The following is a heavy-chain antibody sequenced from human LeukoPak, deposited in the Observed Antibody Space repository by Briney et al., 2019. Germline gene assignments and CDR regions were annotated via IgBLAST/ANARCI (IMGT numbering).Heavy chain of an antibody. CDR3: ARVPLPRTEHYFDY. V-gene: IGHV1-2*02. CDR1: GYNFTAYY. CDR2: INPNSGGT. D-gene: IGHD2-8*02. Sequence: GASVKVSCKASGYNFTAYYMHWVRQAPGQGLEWMGWINPNSGGTNYAQKFKGRVTMTRDTSISTAYMELRRLRSDDTAVYYCARVPLPRTEHYFDYWGQGTLVTVSS. J-gene: IGHJ4*02.